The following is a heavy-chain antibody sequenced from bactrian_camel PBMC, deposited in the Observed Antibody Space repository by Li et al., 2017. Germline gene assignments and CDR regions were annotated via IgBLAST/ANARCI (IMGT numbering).Heavy chain of an antibody. D-gene: IGHD1*01. CDR1: GFTNKNMC. CDR3: VRCHLILGDY. V-gene: IGHV3S31*01. J-gene: IGHJ4*01. Sequence: VQLVESGGGSVQAGGSLRLSCAASGFTNKNMCMAWFRQAPGEEREGVAAITTDGRNTYYADSVRGRFTISADSAKSTVYLQMNSLKPDDTAVHYCVRCHLILGDYWGQGTQVTVS. CDR2: ITTDGRNT.